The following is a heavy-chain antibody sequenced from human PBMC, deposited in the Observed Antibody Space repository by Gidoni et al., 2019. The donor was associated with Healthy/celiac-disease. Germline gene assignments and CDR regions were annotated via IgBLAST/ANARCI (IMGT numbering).Heavy chain of an antibody. J-gene: IGHJ4*02. D-gene: IGHD6-25*01. Sequence: EVQLVESGGGLVKPGGSLRLSCAASGFTFSSYSMNWVRQAPGKGLEWVSSISSSSSYIYYADSVKGRFTISRDNAKNSLYLQMNSLRAEDTAVYYCARDGSAISYFDYWGQGTLVTVSS. CDR1: GFTFSSYS. CDR2: ISSSSSYI. V-gene: IGHV3-21*01. CDR3: ARDGSAISYFDY.